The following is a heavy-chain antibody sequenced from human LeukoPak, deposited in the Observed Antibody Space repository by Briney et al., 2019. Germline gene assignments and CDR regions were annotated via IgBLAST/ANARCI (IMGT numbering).Heavy chain of an antibody. V-gene: IGHV4-59*01. CDR2: IYYSGST. Sequence: PSETLSLTCTVSGGSISSYYWSWIRQPPGKGLEWIGYIYYSGSTNYNPPLKSRVTISVDTSKNQFSLKLSSVTAADTAVYYCARASWYFDLWGRGTLVTVSS. J-gene: IGHJ2*01. CDR1: GGSISSYY. CDR3: ARASWYFDL.